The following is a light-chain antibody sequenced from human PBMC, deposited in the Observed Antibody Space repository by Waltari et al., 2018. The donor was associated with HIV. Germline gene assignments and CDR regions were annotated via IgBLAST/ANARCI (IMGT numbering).Light chain of an antibody. CDR1: SSDVGSYNL. V-gene: IGLV2-23*02. Sequence: QSALTQPASVSGSPGQSIPISCTGTSSDVGSYNLVPWYQQHPGKAPKPMIYEVSKRPSGVSNRFSGSKSANTASLTISGLQAEDESDYYCCSYAGSSTYVVFGGGTKLTVL. CDR2: EVS. J-gene: IGLJ2*01. CDR3: CSYAGSSTYVV.